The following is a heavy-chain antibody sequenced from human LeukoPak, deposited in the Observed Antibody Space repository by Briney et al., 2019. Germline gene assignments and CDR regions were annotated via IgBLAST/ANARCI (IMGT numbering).Heavy chain of an antibody. V-gene: IGHV4-34*01. CDR2: INHSGST. D-gene: IGHD3-22*01. Sequence: NPSETLSLTCAVYGGSFSGYYWSWIRQPPGEGLEWVGEINHSGSTNYNPSLKSRVTISVDTSKNQFSLKLSSVTAADTAVYYCARGRKRITMIVVAKYFDYWGQGTLVTVSS. CDR1: GGSFSGYY. J-gene: IGHJ4*02. CDR3: ARGRKRITMIVVAKYFDY.